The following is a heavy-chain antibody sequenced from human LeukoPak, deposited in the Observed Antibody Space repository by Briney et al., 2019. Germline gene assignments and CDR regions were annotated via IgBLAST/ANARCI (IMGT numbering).Heavy chain of an antibody. D-gene: IGHD3-10*02. V-gene: IGHV4-59*01. Sequence: PSETLSLTCTVSGGSISPYYWSWIRQPPGKGLEWLGYIYYSGNTDYNPYRKSRVAISVDTSKNQFSLKLSSVTAADTAVYYCARSTGTTMFIDYWGQGTLVTVSS. CDR3: ARSTGTTMFIDY. J-gene: IGHJ4*02. CDR2: IYYSGNT. CDR1: GGSISPYY.